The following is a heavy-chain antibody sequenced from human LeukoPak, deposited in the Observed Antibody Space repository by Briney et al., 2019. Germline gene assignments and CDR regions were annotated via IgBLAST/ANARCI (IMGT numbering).Heavy chain of an antibody. V-gene: IGHV1-18*01. J-gene: IGHJ4*02. D-gene: IGHD5-18*01. CDR1: GYTFTTYG. CDR3: ARDRMDTGTYFDY. CDR2: ISTYNGNT. Sequence: ASVKVSCKSSGYTFTTYGITWVRQAPGRGLEWMGWISTYNGNTNYAQKLQGRVTMTTDTSTSTAYMELRSLRSDDTAMYYCARDRMDTGTYFDYWGQGTLLTVSS.